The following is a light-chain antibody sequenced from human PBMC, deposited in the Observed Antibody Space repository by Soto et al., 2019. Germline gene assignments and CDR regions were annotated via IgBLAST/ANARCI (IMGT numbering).Light chain of an antibody. CDR3: QKYGGASYT. J-gene: IGKJ3*01. CDR2: AAS. Sequence: DIQMTQSPSSLSASVGDRVTITCRASQDIRDYLVWYQQRPGKVPSLLIYAASTLQSGVPSRFSGSGFGTDFTLTISSLQSEDVATYYCQKYGGASYTFGPGTKVDLK. V-gene: IGKV1-27*01. CDR1: QDIRDY.